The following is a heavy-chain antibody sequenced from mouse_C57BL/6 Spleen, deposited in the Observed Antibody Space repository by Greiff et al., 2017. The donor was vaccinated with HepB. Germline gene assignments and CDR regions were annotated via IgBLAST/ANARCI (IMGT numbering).Heavy chain of an antibody. V-gene: IGHV1-26*01. CDR2: INPNNGGT. J-gene: IGHJ1*03. CDR3: VYGSSRYFDV. D-gene: IGHD1-1*01. CDR1: GYTFTDYY. Sequence: EVQLQQSGPELVKPGASVKISCKASGYTFTDYYMNWVKQSHGKSLEWIGDINPNNGGTSYNQKFKGKATLTVDKSSSTAYMELRSLTSEDSAVYYCVYGSSRYFDVGGTGTTVTVSS.